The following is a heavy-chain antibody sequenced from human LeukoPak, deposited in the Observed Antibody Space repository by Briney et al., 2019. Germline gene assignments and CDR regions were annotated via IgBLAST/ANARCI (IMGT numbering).Heavy chain of an antibody. D-gene: IGHD6-19*01. CDR3: ARGGIQVSGIDEFDY. CDR1: GFTFIDYD. CDR2: IGIRGDT. Sequence: PGGSLRLSSAASGFTFIDYDMHWVRHVIGKGLEWVSAIGIRGDTHYSGSVKGRFTISRENAESSLYLQMNSLRAEDTAVYYCARGGIQVSGIDEFDYWGQGTLVTVSS. J-gene: IGHJ4*02. V-gene: IGHV3-13*01.